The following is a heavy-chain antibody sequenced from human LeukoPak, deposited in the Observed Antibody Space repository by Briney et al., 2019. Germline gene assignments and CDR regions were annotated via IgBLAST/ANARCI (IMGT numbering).Heavy chain of an antibody. V-gene: IGHV1-69*13. J-gene: IGHJ5*02. Sequence: ASVKVSYKASGGTFSSYAISWVRQAPGQGLEWMGGITPMFRTAKYAQKFQGRVTITADESTSTAYTELSSLRSEDTAVYFCARGGKYGDQSLGWFDPWGQGTLVTVSS. CDR3: ARGGKYGDQSLGWFDP. CDR2: ITPMFRTA. CDR1: GGTFSSYA. D-gene: IGHD4-17*01.